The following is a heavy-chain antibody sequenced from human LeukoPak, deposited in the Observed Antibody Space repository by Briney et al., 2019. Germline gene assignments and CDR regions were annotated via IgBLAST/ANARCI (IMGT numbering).Heavy chain of an antibody. J-gene: IGHJ5*02. CDR3: ARDRGRATWFDP. CDR1: GDSISLYY. D-gene: IGHD3-10*01. V-gene: IGHV4-59*01. CDR2: IYYTGST. Sequence: SETLSLTCTVSGDSISLYYWSWIRQPPGKGLEWIGYIYYTGSTKSNPSLKSRVTISVDTSRNQFSLKLHSVTAADTAVYYCARDRGRATWFDPWGQGTAVTVSS.